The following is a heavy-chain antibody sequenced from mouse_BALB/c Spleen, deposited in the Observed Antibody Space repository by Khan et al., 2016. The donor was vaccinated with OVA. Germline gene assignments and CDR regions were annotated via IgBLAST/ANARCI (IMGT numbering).Heavy chain of an antibody. J-gene: IGHJ4*01. CDR2: IGSGGSYT. CDR1: GFAFSSYD. V-gene: IGHV5-9*02. Sequence: EVELVESGGGLVKPGGSLKLSCAASGFAFSSYDMSWVRQTPEKRLEWVATIGSGGSYTYYPDSVKGRFTISRDHARNTLYLQMSSLRSEDTALYYCARHPLYAMDYWGQGTSVTVSS. CDR3: ARHPLYAMDY.